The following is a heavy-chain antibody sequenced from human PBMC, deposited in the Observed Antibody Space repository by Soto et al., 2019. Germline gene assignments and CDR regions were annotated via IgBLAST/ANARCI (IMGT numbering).Heavy chain of an antibody. CDR3: AKDPWYSSSWVSQPNWFDP. Sequence: GGSLRLSCAASGFTFSSYGMHWVRQAPGKGLEWVAVISYDGSNKYYADSVKGRFTISRDNSKNTLYLQMNSLRAEDTAVYYCAKDPWYSSSWVSQPNWFDPWGQGPLVTVFS. CDR2: ISYDGSNK. D-gene: IGHD6-13*01. V-gene: IGHV3-30*18. J-gene: IGHJ5*02. CDR1: GFTFSSYG.